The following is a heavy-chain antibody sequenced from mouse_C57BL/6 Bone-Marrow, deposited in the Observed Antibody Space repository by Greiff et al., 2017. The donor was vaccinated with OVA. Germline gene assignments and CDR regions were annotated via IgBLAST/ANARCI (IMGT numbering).Heavy chain of an antibody. V-gene: IGHV1-54*01. Sequence: QVQLKQSGAELVRPGTSVKVSCKASGYAFTNYLIEWVKQRPGQGLEWIGVINPGSGGTNYNEKFKGKATLTADKSSSTAYMQLSSLTSEDSAVYFCARYDGYPHYMDYWGQGTTLTVSS. CDR2: INPGSGGT. J-gene: IGHJ2*01. CDR3: ARYDGYPHYMDY. CDR1: GYAFTNYL. D-gene: IGHD2-3*01.